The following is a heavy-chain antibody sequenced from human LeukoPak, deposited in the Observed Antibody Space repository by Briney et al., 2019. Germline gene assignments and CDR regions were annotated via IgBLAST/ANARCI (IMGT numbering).Heavy chain of an antibody. Sequence: GGSLRLSCTVSGFTLSSNSWSWVRQAPGKGLEWVSFIYSGGNTHYSDSVKGRFTISRDNSKNTLYLQMNSLRAEDTAIYYCARRAGEYSHPYDYWGQGTLVTVSS. CDR3: ARRAGEYSHPYDY. J-gene: IGHJ4*02. CDR2: IYSGGNT. D-gene: IGHD2-15*01. CDR1: GFTLSSNS. V-gene: IGHV3-53*01.